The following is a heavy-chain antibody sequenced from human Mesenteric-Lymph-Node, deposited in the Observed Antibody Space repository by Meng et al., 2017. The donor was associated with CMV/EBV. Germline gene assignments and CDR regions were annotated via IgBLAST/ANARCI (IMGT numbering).Heavy chain of an antibody. V-gene: IGHV3-21*01. D-gene: IGHD1-26*01. CDR1: GFMFSNYN. Sequence: GGSLRLSCAASGFMFSNYNINWVRQPPGKGLEWVSSIRVSSISSSNSHIYYADSVKGRFTISKDNAKNSLYLQMNSLRAEDTAVYYCARAGAVSVLDYFDSWGQGTLVTVSS. CDR2: IRVSSISSSNSHI. CDR3: ARAGAVSVLDYFDS. J-gene: IGHJ4*02.